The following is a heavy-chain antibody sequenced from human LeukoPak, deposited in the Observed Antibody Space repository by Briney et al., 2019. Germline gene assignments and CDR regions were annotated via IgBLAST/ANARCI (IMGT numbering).Heavy chain of an antibody. D-gene: IGHD6-19*01. CDR3: AKGMAVAVHGVDY. CDR2: ISYDGSNK. V-gene: IGHV3-30*18. CDR1: GFTFSSYG. Sequence: PGRSLRLSCAASGFTFSSYGMHWVRHAPGKGLEWVAVISYDGSNKYYADSVKGRFTISRDNSKNTLYLQMNSLRAEDTAVYYCAKGMAVAVHGVDYWGQGTLVTVSS. J-gene: IGHJ4*02.